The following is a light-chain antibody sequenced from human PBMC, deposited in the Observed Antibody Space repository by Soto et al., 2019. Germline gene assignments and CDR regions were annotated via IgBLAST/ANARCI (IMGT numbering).Light chain of an antibody. J-gene: IGKJ4*01. CDR3: QQYGSSPLT. V-gene: IGKV3-20*01. Sequence: EIVLTQSPGTLSLSPGERATLSCRASQSVIGSYLAWYQQKPGQAPRLLIYGASSRATGIPDRFSGSGSGTDFTLTISRLEPEDFAVYYCQQYGSSPLTFGRGTKVEIK. CDR1: QSVIGSY. CDR2: GAS.